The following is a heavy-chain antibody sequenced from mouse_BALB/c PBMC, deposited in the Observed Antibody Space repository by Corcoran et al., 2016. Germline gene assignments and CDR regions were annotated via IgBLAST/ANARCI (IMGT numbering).Heavy chain of an antibody. CDR1: GYSITSGYY. CDR3: ARLGRYFDY. CDR2: ISYDGSN. V-gene: IGHV3-6*02. J-gene: IGHJ2*01. D-gene: IGHD4-1*01. Sequence: VQLQESGPGLGKASQSLSLTCSVTGYSITSGYYWNWIRQFPEKKMEWMGYISYDGSNNYNPSLTNRISITRDTSKNQFFLKLNSVTTEDTATYYCARLGRYFDYWGQGTTLTVSS.